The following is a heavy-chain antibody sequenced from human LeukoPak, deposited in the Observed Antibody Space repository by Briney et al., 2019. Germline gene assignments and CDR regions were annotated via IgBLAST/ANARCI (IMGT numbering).Heavy chain of an antibody. D-gene: IGHD3-22*01. V-gene: IGHV4-59*08. CDR2: IYYSGST. CDR3: ATSHYYDSSGEAFDI. Sequence: SETLSLTCTVSGGSISSYYWSWIRQPPGKGLEWIGYIYYSGSTNYNPSLKSRVTISVDTSKNQFSLKLSSVTAADTAVYYCATSHYYDSSGEAFDIWGQGTMVTVSS. CDR1: GGSISSYY. J-gene: IGHJ3*02.